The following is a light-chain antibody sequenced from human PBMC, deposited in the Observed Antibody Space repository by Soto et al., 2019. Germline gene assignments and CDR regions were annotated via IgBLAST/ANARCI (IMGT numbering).Light chain of an antibody. CDR2: QAS. CDR1: QSISDW. V-gene: IGKV1-5*03. J-gene: IGKJ1*01. CDR3: QQYNSYPWT. Sequence: DIQMTQSPSTLSASVGDRVTITCRSSQSISDWLAWYQQKPGKAPKLIIYQASTLESGVPSRFSGSGSGTEFTLTISSLQPDDFATYYCQQYNSYPWTFGQGTKVDIK.